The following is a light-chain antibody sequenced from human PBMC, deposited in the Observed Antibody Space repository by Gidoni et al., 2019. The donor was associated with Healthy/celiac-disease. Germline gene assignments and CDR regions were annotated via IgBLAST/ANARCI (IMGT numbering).Light chain of an antibody. Sequence: AIQLTPSPSSLSPSVGDRVTITCRASQGISTAFAWYQQKPGKAPKLLSYDASSLESGVPSMFSGSGSGTEFTLTISSVQPEDFATYYCQQCNSYPLTFGGGTKVEIK. CDR2: DAS. CDR1: QGISTA. J-gene: IGKJ4*01. V-gene: IGKV1-13*02. CDR3: QQCNSYPLT.